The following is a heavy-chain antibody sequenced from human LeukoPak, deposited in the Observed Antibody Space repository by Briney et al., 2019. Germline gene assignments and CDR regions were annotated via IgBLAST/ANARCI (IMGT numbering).Heavy chain of an antibody. Sequence: PGGSLRLSCAASGFTFSSYGMHWVRQAPGKGLEWVSGISGSGGSTSYADSVKGRFSISRDNSKNTLHLQMNSLRADDTAIYYCAKARGYTSNWPLGYWGQGTPVTVSS. D-gene: IGHD6-13*01. CDR3: AKARGYTSNWPLGY. CDR2: ISGSGGST. CDR1: GFTFSSYG. V-gene: IGHV3-23*01. J-gene: IGHJ4*02.